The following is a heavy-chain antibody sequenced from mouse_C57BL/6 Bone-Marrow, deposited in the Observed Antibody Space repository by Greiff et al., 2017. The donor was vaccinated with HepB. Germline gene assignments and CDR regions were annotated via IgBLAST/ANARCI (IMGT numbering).Heavy chain of an antibody. V-gene: IGHV3-6*01. J-gene: IGHJ4*01. Sequence: ESGPGLVKPSQSLSLTCSVTGYSITSGYSWNWIRQFPGNKLEWMGYISYDGSNNYNPSLKNRISITRDTSKNQFFLKLNSVTTEDTATYYCARAPSDGYYGAMDYWGQGTSVTVSS. CDR2: ISYDGSN. CDR1: GYSITSGYS. CDR3: ARAPSDGYYGAMDY. D-gene: IGHD2-3*01.